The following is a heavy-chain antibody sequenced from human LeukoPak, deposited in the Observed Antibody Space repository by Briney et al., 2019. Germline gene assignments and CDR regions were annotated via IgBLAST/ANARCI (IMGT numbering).Heavy chain of an antibody. CDR1: GYTFTSYA. J-gene: IGHJ5*02. Sequence: ASVKVSCKASGYTFTSYAMHWVRQAPGQRLEWMGWINAGNGNTKYSQKFQGRVTITRDTSASTAYMELSSLRSEDTAVYYCARSSLSYDSRNWFDPWGQGTLVTVSS. D-gene: IGHD3-22*01. CDR3: ARSSLSYDSRNWFDP. CDR2: INAGNGNT. V-gene: IGHV1-3*01.